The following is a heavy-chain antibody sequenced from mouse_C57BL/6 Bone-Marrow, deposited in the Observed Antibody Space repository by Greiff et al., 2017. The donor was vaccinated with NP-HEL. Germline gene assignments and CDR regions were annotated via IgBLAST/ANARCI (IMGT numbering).Heavy chain of an antibody. V-gene: IGHV14-4*01. CDR2: IDPENGDT. CDR3: TTGLRYFDV. CDR1: GFNIKDDY. D-gene: IGHD2-4*01. J-gene: IGHJ1*03. Sequence: EVHLVESGAELVRPGASVKLSCTASGFNIKDDYMHWVKQRPEQGLEWIGWIDPENGDTEYASKFQGKATITADTSSNTAYLQLSSLTSEDTAVYYCTTGLRYFDVWGTGTTVTVSS.